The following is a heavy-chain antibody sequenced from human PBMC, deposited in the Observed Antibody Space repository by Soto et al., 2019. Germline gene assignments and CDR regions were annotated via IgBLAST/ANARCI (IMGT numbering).Heavy chain of an antibody. J-gene: IGHJ3*02. CDR1: GGTFSSYA. D-gene: IGHD2-2*01. CDR3: ARARLRDCSSPSCSYDAFDN. V-gene: IGHV1-69*13. CDR2: IIPIFGTA. Sequence: ASVKVSCKASGGTFSSYAISWVRQAPGQGLEWMGGIIPIFGTANYAQKFQGRVTITADESTSTAYMELSSLRSEDTAVYYCARARLRDCSSPSCSYDAFDNWGQGTIVTVSS.